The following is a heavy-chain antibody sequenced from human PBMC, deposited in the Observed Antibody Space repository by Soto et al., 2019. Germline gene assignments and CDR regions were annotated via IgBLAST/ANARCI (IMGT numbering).Heavy chain of an antibody. Sequence: QVQLVQSGAEVKKPGSSVKVSCKASGGTFSSYAISWVRQAPGQGLEWMGGIIPIFGTANYAQKFHGRVTITAYESTSTAYMELSSLRSEDTAVYYCARDKLGESSSWPFDYWGQGTLVTVSS. D-gene: IGHD6-13*01. J-gene: IGHJ4*02. CDR2: IIPIFGTA. CDR1: GGTFSSYA. V-gene: IGHV1-69*01. CDR3: ARDKLGESSSWPFDY.